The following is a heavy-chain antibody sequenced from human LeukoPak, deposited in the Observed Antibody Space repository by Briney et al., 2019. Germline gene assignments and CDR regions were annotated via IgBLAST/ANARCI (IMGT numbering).Heavy chain of an antibody. CDR2: IYHSGST. J-gene: IGHJ5*02. D-gene: IGHD5-18*01. CDR3: ARDLITDTAKGYTGWFDP. CDR1: GGSISSGGYY. Sequence: SSETLSLTCTVSGGSISSGGYYWSWIRQPPGKGLEWIGYIYHSGSTYYNPSLKSRVTISVDRSKNQFSLKLSSVTAADTAVYYCARDLITDTAKGYTGWFDPWGQGTLVTVSS. V-gene: IGHV4-30-2*01.